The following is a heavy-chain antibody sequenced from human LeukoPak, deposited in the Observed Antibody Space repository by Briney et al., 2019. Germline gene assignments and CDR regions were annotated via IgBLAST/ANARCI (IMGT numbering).Heavy chain of an antibody. CDR3: AKFSDLYDSSGYTPHFDY. J-gene: IGHJ4*02. Sequence: PGGSLRLSCAASGFTFSSYGMLWVRQAPGKGLVGVAFIRYDGSNKYYAASVKGRFTISRDNSKNTLYLQMNSLRAEDTAVYYCAKFSDLYDSSGYTPHFDYWGQGTLVTVSS. CDR2: IRYDGSNK. CDR1: GFTFSSYG. V-gene: IGHV3-30*02. D-gene: IGHD3-22*01.